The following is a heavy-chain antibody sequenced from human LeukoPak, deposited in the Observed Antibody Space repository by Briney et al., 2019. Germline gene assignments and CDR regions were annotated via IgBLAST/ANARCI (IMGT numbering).Heavy chain of an antibody. V-gene: IGHV3-30*02. D-gene: IGHD3-3*01. CDR2: IRYDGSNK. Sequence: GGSLRLSCAASGFTFSSYGMHWVRQAPGKGLEWVAFIRYDGSNKYYADSVKGRFTISRDNSKNTLYLQMNSLRAEDTAVYYCAKDPDYDFWSGYPGHNWFDPWGQGTLVTVSS. CDR1: GFTFSSYG. J-gene: IGHJ5*02. CDR3: AKDPDYDFWSGYPGHNWFDP.